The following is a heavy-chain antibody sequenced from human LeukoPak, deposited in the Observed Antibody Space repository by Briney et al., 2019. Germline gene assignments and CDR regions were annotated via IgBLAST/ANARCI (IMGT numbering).Heavy chain of an antibody. CDR2: IKSKTDGGTT. V-gene: IGHV3-15*01. CDR3: TTVGYCSSTSCPLTASYYYYYMDV. CDR1: GFTFSSYS. D-gene: IGHD2-2*01. Sequence: GGSLRLSCAASGFTFSSYSMNWVRQAPGKGLEWVGRIKSKTDGGTTDYAAPVKGRFTISRDDSKNTLYLQMNSLKTEDTAVYYCTTVGYCSSTSCPLTASYYYYYMDVWGKGTTVTVSS. J-gene: IGHJ6*03.